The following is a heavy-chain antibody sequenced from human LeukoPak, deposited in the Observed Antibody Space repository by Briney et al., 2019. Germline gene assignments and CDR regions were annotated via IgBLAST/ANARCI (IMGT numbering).Heavy chain of an antibody. J-gene: IGHJ4*02. V-gene: IGHV3-7*05. D-gene: IGHD6-19*01. Sequence: GGSLRLSCAASGFTFRSYWMSWVRQAPGKGLEWVANIKQDGSEKYYVDSVKGRFTIPRDNTKNSLWLQMNSPRAEDTAVYYCTRDFNPAGYSSGWSTCGFWGQGTLVTVSS. CDR1: GFTFRSYW. CDR2: IKQDGSEK. CDR3: TRDFNPAGYSSGWSTCGF.